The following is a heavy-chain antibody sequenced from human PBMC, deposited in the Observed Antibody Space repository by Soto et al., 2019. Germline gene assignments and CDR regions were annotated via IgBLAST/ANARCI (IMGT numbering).Heavy chain of an antibody. CDR2: ISYDGSNK. D-gene: IGHD6-13*01. J-gene: IGHJ6*02. CDR3: ARVPRSDGSFLSGSFPSSWYLSMSYYYYGMDV. V-gene: IGHV3-30-3*01. Sequence: HPGGSLRLSCAASGFTFSSYAMHWVRQAPGKGLEWVAVISYDGSNKYYADSVKGRFTISRDNSKNTLYLQMNSLRAEDTAVYYCARVPRSDGSFLSGSFPSSWYLSMSYYYYGMDVWGQGTTVTVSS. CDR1: GFTFSSYA.